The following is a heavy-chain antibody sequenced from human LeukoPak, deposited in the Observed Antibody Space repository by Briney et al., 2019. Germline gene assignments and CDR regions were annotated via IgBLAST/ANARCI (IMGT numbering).Heavy chain of an antibody. CDR2: INHSGST. D-gene: IGHD3-22*01. CDR3: ARGGGENYYDSSGYYVTWFDP. J-gene: IGHJ5*02. CDR1: GGSFSGYY. Sequence: PSETLSLTCAVYGGSFSGYYWSWIRQPPGKGLEWIGEINHSGSTNYNPSLKSRVTISVDTSKNQFSLKLSSVTTADTAVYYCARGGGENYYDSSGYYVTWFDPWGQGTLVTVSS. V-gene: IGHV4-34*01.